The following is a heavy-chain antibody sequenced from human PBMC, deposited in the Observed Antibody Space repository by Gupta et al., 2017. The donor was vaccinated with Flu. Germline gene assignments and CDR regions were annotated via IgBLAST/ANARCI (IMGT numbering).Heavy chain of an antibody. J-gene: IGHJ3*02. V-gene: IGHV4-59*08. Sequence: VLACAVPIYYNGHTLNNPSLKSHATISVDTSKNQISLKLTSVTAADTAVYYCARHEGASLPKEDAFDIWGQGTKVTVSS. CDR3: ARHEGASLPKEDAFDI. CDR2: IYYNGHT.